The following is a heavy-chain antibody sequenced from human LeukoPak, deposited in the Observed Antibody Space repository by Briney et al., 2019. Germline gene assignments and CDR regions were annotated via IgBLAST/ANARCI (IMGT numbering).Heavy chain of an antibody. J-gene: IGHJ6*03. D-gene: IGHD1-7*01. CDR2: IIPIFGTA. CDR1: GGTFSSYA. CDR3: ARGNYETGYYMDV. Sequence: ASVKVSCKASGGTFSSYAISWVRQAPGQGLEWMGGIIPIFGTANYAQKFQGRVTMTTDTSTSTAYMELRSLRSDDTAVYYCARGNYETGYYMDVWGKGTTFTVSS. V-gene: IGHV1-69*05.